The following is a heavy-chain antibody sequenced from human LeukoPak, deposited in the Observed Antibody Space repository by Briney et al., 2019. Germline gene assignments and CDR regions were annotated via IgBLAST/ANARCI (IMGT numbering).Heavy chain of an antibody. CDR2: IIPIFGTA. J-gene: IGHJ5*02. D-gene: IGHD3-22*01. CDR1: GGTFSSYA. CDR3: ARIGRTPRNGSGYRP. Sequence: SVKVSCKASGGTFSSYAISWVRQAPGQGLEWMGGIIPIFGTANYAQKFQGRVTITADESTSTAYMELSSLRSEDTAVYYCARIGRTPRNGSGYRPWGQGTLVTVSS. V-gene: IGHV1-69*13.